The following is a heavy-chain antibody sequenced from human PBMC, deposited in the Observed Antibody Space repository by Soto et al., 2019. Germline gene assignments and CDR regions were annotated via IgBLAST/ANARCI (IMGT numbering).Heavy chain of an antibody. D-gene: IGHD2-15*01. J-gene: IGHJ6*02. CDR2: IYSSGST. CDR3: ARGWALDCSVGRCFSEYHYCGMDV. Sequence: PGGSLRLSCAASGFSVSSNYMSWVRQAPGKGLEWVSVIYSSGSTYYADSVKGRFTVSRDNSKNILYLQMNSLRAEDTSAYYCARGWALDCSVGRCFSEYHYCGMDVCAQGTTVTVPS. CDR1: GFSVSSNY. V-gene: IGHV3-53*01.